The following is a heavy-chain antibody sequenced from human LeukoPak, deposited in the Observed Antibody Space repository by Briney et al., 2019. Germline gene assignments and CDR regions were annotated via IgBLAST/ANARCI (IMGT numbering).Heavy chain of an antibody. J-gene: IGHJ6*02. CDR1: GYTFTGYY. CDR3: ARDAVDTAMDDQRPYYYYGMDV. D-gene: IGHD5-18*01. V-gene: IGHV1-2*04. Sequence: ASVKVSCKASGYTFTGYYMHWVRQAPGQGLEWMGWINPNSGGTNYAQKFQGWVTMTRDTSISTAYMELSRLRSDDTAVYYCARDAVDTAMDDQRPYYYYGMDVWGQGTTVTVSS. CDR2: INPNSGGT.